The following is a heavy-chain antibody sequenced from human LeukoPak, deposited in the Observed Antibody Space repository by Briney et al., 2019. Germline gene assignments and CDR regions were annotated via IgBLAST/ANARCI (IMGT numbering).Heavy chain of an antibody. CDR2: ISSISSSI. Sequence: GGSLRLSCAASGFTFNSYTMNWVRQAPGKGLEWVSSISSISSSIYYADSVKGRFTISRDNAKNSLSLQMNNLRVEDTAVYYCARDFLNPTNYWGQGTLVTVSS. CDR1: GFTFNSYT. CDR3: ARDFLNPTNY. J-gene: IGHJ4*02. V-gene: IGHV3-21*01. D-gene: IGHD5-12*01.